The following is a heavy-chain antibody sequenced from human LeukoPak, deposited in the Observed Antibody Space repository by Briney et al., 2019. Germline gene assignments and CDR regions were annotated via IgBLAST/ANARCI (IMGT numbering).Heavy chain of an antibody. D-gene: IGHD3-9*01. V-gene: IGHV1-69*13. CDR1: GGTFSSYA. J-gene: IGHJ6*04. Sequence: SVKVSCKASGGTFSSYAISWVRQAPGQGLEWMGGIIPIFGTANYAQKFQGRVTITADESTSTAYMELSSLRFEDTAVYYCAREIPRLRYFDWFPKGSGMDVWGKGTTVTVSS. CDR2: IIPIFGTA. CDR3: AREIPRLRYFDWFPKGSGMDV.